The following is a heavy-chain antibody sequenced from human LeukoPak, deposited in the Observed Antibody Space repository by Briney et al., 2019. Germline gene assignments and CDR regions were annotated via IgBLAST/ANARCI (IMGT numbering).Heavy chain of an antibody. CDR2: IYYSGST. D-gene: IGHD5-12*01. J-gene: IGHJ4*02. CDR1: GGSISSGDYY. CDR3: ASLRYVAQPHFDY. Sequence: SQTLSLTCTVSGGSISSGDYYWSWIRQPPGKGLEWIGYIYYSGSTYYNPSLKSRVTISVDTSKNQFSLKLSSVTAADTAVYYCASLRYVAQPHFDYWGQGTLVTVSS. V-gene: IGHV4-30-4*08.